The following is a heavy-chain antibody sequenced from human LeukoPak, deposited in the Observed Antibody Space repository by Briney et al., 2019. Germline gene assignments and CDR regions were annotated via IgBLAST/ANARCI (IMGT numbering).Heavy chain of an antibody. V-gene: IGHV1-69*06. Sequence: SVKVSCKASGHTFTGYYIHWVRQAPGQGLEWMGGIIPIFGTANYAQKFQGRVTITADKSTSTAYMELSSLRSEDTAVYYCARTQLGLDYWGQGTLVTVSS. J-gene: IGHJ4*02. CDR2: IIPIFGTA. CDR3: ARTQLGLDY. D-gene: IGHD6-6*01. CDR1: GHTFTGYY.